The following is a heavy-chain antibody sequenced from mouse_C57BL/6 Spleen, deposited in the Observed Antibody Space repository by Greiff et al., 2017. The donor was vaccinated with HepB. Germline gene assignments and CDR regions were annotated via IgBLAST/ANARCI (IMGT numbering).Heavy chain of an antibody. J-gene: IGHJ1*03. V-gene: IGHV1-55*01. CDR3: ARSVYYYGSDWYFDV. CDR1: GYTFTSYW. Sequence: QVQLQQPGAELVKPGASVKMSCKASGYTFTSYWITWVKQRPGQGLEWIGDIYPGSGSTNYNEKFKSKATLTVDKPSSTAYMQLSSLTSEDSAVYYCARSVYYYGSDWYFDVWGTGTTVTVSS. CDR2: IYPGSGST. D-gene: IGHD1-1*01.